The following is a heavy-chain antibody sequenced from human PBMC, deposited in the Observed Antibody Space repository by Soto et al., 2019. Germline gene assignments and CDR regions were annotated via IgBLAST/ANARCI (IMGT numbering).Heavy chain of an antibody. D-gene: IGHD2-15*01. CDR3: ARESREGCSGGSCYFGADHYYYGMDA. CDR2: IYYSGIT. J-gene: IGHJ6*02. CDR1: GGSISSGGYY. V-gene: IGHV4-31*03. Sequence: PSETLSLTCTVSGGSISSGGYYWIWIRQHPGKVLDWVGYIYYSGITYYNPSLKSRVTISVDTSKNQFSLKLSSVTAADTAVYYCARESREGCSGGSCYFGADHYYYGMDAWGQGTTVTVSS.